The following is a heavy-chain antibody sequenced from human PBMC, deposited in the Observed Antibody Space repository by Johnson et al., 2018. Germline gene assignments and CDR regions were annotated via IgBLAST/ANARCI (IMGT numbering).Heavy chain of an antibody. D-gene: IGHD1-26*01. Sequence: QVQLQESGPGLVKPSETLSLTCTVSGGSISSYYWSWIRQPAGKGLEWIGRIYTSGSTNYNPSLKSRVTMSVDTSKNQFSLKLSSVTAADTAGYYCGRDRGIGGEEMGAFDIWGQGTMVTVSS. CDR1: GGSISSYY. CDR2: IYTSGST. CDR3: GRDRGIGGEEMGAFDI. V-gene: IGHV4-4*07. J-gene: IGHJ3*02.